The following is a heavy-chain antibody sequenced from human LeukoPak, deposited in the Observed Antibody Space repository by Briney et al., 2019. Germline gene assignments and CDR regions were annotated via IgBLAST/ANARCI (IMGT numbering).Heavy chain of an antibody. Sequence: PGGSLRLSCAASGFIFDDYAMHWVRHAPGKGLEWVSGIYWYSGTIEYADSVKGRFTISRNNAKNSLYWQMNSLRADEMAFYYCARDRFRYCSGAYCSHFEFWGQGTLVSVSS. CDR2: IYWYSGTI. J-gene: IGHJ4*02. D-gene: IGHD2-15*01. CDR1: GFIFDDYA. V-gene: IGHV3-9*03. CDR3: ARDRFRYCSGAYCSHFEF.